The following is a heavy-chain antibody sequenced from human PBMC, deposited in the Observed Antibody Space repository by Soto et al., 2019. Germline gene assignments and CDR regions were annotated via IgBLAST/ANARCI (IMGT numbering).Heavy chain of an antibody. Sequence: SETLSLTCAVSGGSISSGGYSWSWIRQPPGKGLEWIGYIYHSGSTYYNPSLKSRVTISVDRPKNQFSLKLSSVTAADTAVHYCARPPATSPSFDYWGQGTLDTVSS. D-gene: IGHD1-26*01. V-gene: IGHV4-30-2*01. J-gene: IGHJ4*02. CDR3: ARPPATSPSFDY. CDR2: IYHSGST. CDR1: GGSISSGGYS.